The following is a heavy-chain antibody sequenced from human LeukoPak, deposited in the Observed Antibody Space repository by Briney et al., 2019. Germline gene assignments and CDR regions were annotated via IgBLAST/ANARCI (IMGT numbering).Heavy chain of an antibody. D-gene: IGHD3-9*01. CDR3: ARDPGVLRYFGGPDY. CDR1: GFTVSSNY. J-gene: IGHJ4*02. Sequence: PGGSLRLSCAASGFTVSSNYMSWVRQAPGKGLEWVSVIYSGGSTYYADSVKGRFTISRDNSKNTLYLQMNSLRAEDTAVYYCARDPGVLRYFGGPDYWGQGTLVTVSS. CDR2: IYSGGST. V-gene: IGHV3-66*01.